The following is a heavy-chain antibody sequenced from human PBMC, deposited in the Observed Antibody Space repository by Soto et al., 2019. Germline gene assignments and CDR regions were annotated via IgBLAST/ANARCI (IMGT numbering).Heavy chain of an antibody. J-gene: IGHJ3*02. CDR2: ISAYNGNT. CDR3: AISWMHCPEAFEI. D-gene: IGHD2-2*03. Sequence: GASVKVSCKASGYTFTSYGISWVRQAPGQGLEWMGWISAYNGNTNYAQKLQGRVTMTTDTSTTKAYMELRSLRSDDTARPFCAISWMHCPEAFEISHRGTRVTVAS. CDR1: GYTFTSYG. V-gene: IGHV1-18*01.